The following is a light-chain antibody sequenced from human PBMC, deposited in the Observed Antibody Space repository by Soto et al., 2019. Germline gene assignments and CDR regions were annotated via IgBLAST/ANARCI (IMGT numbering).Light chain of an antibody. CDR1: QSVSTN. CDR3: QQYSSSPS. J-gene: IGKJ5*01. Sequence: EIVMTQSTTTLSVSPGERATRSCRASQSVSTNLAWYQQKPGQVPSLLIYGASTRASGIPARFSGSGSGTEVTLTIGSLQSEDFAVYYCQQYSSSPSFGQGTRLEIK. V-gene: IGKV3-15*01. CDR2: GAS.